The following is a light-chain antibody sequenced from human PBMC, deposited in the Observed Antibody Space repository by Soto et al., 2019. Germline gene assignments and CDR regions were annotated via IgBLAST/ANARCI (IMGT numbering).Light chain of an antibody. V-gene: IGLV2-8*01. CDR3: TSYAGSHIWV. Sequence: QSALTQPPSASGSPGQSVTISCTGTSSDVGAYKYVSWYQQYPGKAPKLMIYEVSKRPSGVPDRFSGSKSGNTASLTVSGLPAEDEADYYCTSYAGSHIWVFGGGTKLTVL. CDR1: SSDVGAYKY. J-gene: IGLJ3*02. CDR2: EVS.